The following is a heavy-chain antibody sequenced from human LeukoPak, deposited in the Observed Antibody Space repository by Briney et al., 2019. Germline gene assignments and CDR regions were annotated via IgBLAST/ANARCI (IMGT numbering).Heavy chain of an antibody. J-gene: IGHJ4*02. CDR3: VRHDYGDFYFDY. D-gene: IGHD4-17*01. Sequence: GGSLRLSCAASGFTFSSYSMNWVRQAPGKGLEWVSSISSSSSYIYYADSVKGRFTISRDNAKNSLYLQMNSLRAEDTAVYYCVRHDYGDFYFDYWGLGTLVTVSS. CDR2: ISSSSSYI. CDR1: GFTFSSYS. V-gene: IGHV3-21*01.